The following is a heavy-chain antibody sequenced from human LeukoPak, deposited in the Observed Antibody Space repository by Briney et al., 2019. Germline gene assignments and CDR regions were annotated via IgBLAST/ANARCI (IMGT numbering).Heavy chain of an antibody. D-gene: IGHD6-13*01. CDR2: ISGSGGST. J-gene: IGHJ4*02. CDR1: GFTFSSYG. V-gene: IGHV3-23*01. Sequence: GGTLRLSCAASGFTFSSYGMSWVRQAPGKGLEWVSAISGSGGSTYYADSVKGRYTISRDNSKNTLYLQMNSLRAEDTAVYYCAKVSQFIAAAGTLDYWGQGTLVTVSS. CDR3: AKVSQFIAAAGTLDY.